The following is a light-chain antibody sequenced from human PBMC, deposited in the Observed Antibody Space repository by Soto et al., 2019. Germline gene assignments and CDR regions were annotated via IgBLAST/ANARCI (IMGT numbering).Light chain of an antibody. J-gene: IGLJ2*01. CDR3: SSYAGSNNVI. Sequence: QSALTQPPSASGSPGQSVTISCTGTSSDVGGYNYVSWYQQHPGKAPKLMIYEVSERPSGVPERFSGSKSGNTASLTVSGLQAEDEADYYCSSYAGSNNVIFGGGTKLTVL. CDR2: EVS. CDR1: SSDVGGYNY. V-gene: IGLV2-8*01.